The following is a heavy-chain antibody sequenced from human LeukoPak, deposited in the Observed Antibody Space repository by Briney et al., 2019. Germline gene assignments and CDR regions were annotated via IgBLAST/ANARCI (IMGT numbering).Heavy chain of an antibody. CDR3: AKGEGGDSGWYGDY. D-gene: IGHD6-19*01. CDR2: ISYDGTNK. V-gene: IGHV3-30*18. J-gene: IGHJ4*02. Sequence: QPGGSLRLSCAASGFTFSNYAMHWVRQAPGKGLEWVAVISYDGTNKYYADSVKGRFTISRDNSKNTLFLQMNSLRAEDTAVYYCAKGEGGDSGWYGDYWGQGTLVTVSS. CDR1: GFTFSNYA.